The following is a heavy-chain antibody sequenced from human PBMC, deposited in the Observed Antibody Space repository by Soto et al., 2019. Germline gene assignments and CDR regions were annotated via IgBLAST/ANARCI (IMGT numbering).Heavy chain of an antibody. CDR1: GGTFSSYA. CDR2: IIPIFGTA. D-gene: IGHD4-17*01. V-gene: IGHV1-69*13. CDR3: ARLYMTTVTTRGSRAFDI. J-gene: IGHJ3*02. Sequence: SVKVSCKASGGTFSSYAISWVRQAPGQGLEWMGGIIPIFGTANYAQKFQGRVTITADESTSTAYMELSSLRSEDTAVYYCARLYMTTVTTRGSRAFDIWGKGTMVTVSS.